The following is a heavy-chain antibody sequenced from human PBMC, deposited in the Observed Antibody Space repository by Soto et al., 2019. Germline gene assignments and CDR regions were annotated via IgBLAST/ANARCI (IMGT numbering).Heavy chain of an antibody. CDR2: ISGSGGST. CDR3: AKEDTIFGARLTPSRGIDFDY. J-gene: IGHJ4*02. Sequence: PGGSLRLSCAASGFTFSSYAMSWVRQAPGKGLEWVSAISGSGGSTYYADSVKGRFTISRDNSKNTLYLQMNSLRAEDTAVYYCAKEDTIFGARLTPSRGIDFDYWGQGTLVTVSS. V-gene: IGHV3-23*01. CDR1: GFTFSSYA. D-gene: IGHD3-3*01.